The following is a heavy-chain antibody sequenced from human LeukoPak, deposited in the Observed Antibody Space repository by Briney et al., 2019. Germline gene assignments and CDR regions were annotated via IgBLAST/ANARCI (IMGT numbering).Heavy chain of an antibody. Sequence: GGSLRLSCIASGFTFSNSWLSWVRQAPGKGLEWVANIKVDGSEKYYVDSVKGRFTISRDNAKNSLCLQMNSLRAEDTAVYYCARIRWQPGRVIDYWGQGTLVTVSS. V-gene: IGHV3-7*01. CDR1: GFTFSNSW. J-gene: IGHJ4*02. CDR2: IKVDGSEK. CDR3: ARIRWQPGRVIDY. D-gene: IGHD5-24*01.